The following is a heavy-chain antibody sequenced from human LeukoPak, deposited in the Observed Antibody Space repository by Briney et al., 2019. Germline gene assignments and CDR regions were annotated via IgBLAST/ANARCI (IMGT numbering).Heavy chain of an antibody. D-gene: IGHD1-26*01. J-gene: IGHJ5*02. CDR1: GYSFTNYY. V-gene: IGHV1-46*01. Sequence: GASVKVSCKASGYSFTNYYMHWVRQAPGQGLEWMGLISPSGGSTSYAQKFQGRLTMTRDTSTSTVYMELSSLRSEDTAMYYCARDVGSGSYSRFDPWGQGTLVTVSS. CDR2: ISPSGGST. CDR3: ARDVGSGSYSRFDP.